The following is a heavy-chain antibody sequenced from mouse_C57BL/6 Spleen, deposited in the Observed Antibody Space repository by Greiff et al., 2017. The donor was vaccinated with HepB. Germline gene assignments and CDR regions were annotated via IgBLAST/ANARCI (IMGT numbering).Heavy chain of an antibody. J-gene: IGHJ3*01. CDR2: IDPANGNT. CDR3: ATFYYRYYSFAY. V-gene: IGHV14-3*01. CDR1: GYNSKNTY. Sequence: VQLQQSVAERVRPGASGKLCCTTSGYNSKNTYMHGVKQRPEQGLEWIGRIDPANGNTKYAPKFQGKATITADTSSNTAYLQLSSLTSEDTAIYYCATFYYRYYSFAYWSQVTPVTVSA. D-gene: IGHD2-12*01.